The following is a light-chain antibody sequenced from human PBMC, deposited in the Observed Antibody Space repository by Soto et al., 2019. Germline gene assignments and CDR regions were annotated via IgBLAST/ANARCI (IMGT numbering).Light chain of an antibody. Sequence: EIVMTQSPATLSVSPGERATLSCRASQSVSSNLAWYQQKPGQAPRLLIYGASTRATGIPARFSGSGSGTEFTLTISSLQSEDFAVYWCQQYNNWPPAYTFGQGTKLEIK. CDR3: QQYNNWPPAYT. CDR2: GAS. V-gene: IGKV3-15*01. J-gene: IGKJ2*01. CDR1: QSVSSN.